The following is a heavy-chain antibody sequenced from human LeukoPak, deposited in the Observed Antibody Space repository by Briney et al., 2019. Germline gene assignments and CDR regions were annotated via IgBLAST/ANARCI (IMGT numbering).Heavy chain of an antibody. Sequence: PGGSLRLSCAASGFTFSSYSMNWVRQAPGKGLEWVSSISSSSSYIYYADSVKGRFTISRDNAKNSLYLQMNSLRAEDMAVYYCANAITTVVTDWYFDLWGRGTLVTVSS. J-gene: IGHJ2*01. CDR3: ANAITTVVTDWYFDL. CDR2: ISSSSSYI. D-gene: IGHD4-23*01. V-gene: IGHV3-21*01. CDR1: GFTFSSYS.